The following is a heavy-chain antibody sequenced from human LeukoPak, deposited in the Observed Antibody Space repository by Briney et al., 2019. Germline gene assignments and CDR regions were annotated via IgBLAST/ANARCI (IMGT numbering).Heavy chain of an antibody. CDR2: IYHSGNM. V-gene: IGHV4-39*07. CDR1: GDSISNSPYY. J-gene: IGHJ6*04. CDR3: AREPPYDHHVDV. Sequence: SETLSLTCIVSGDSISNSPYYWAWVRQPPGKGLEWLASIYHSGNMYFNLSLKSRITMSLDTSKNQFSLSRTSVTAADTAVYFCAREPPYDHHVDVCGKGATGTVSS. D-gene: IGHD3-3*01.